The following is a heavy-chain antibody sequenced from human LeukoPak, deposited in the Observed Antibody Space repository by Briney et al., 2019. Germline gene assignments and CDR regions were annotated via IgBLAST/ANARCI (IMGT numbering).Heavy chain of an antibody. CDR3: ATHSGYSYGFLDY. V-gene: IGHV1-69*06. CDR1: GGTFSSYA. CDR2: IIPIFDTA. J-gene: IGHJ4*02. D-gene: IGHD5-18*01. Sequence: SVKVSCKASGGTFSSYAISWVRQAPGQGLEWMGGIIPIFDTANYAQKFQGGVTITADKSTSTAYMELSSLRSEDAAVYYCATHSGYSYGFLDYWGQGTLVTVSS.